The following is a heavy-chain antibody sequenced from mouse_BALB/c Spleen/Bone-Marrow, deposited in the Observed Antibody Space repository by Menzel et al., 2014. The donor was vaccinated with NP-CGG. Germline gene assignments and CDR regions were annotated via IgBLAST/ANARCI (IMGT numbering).Heavy chain of an antibody. CDR1: GDSIXSGY. D-gene: IGHD3-2*01. CDR3: AKDSSGGILAMDY. V-gene: IGHV3-8*02. Sequence: EVQGVESGPSLVKPSQTLSLTCSVTGDSIXSGYWNWIRKFPGNKLEYMGYISYSGSTYYNPSLKSRISISRDISKNQYYLQLNSVTTEDTATYYCAKDSSGGILAMDYWGQGTSVTVSS. CDR2: ISYSGST. J-gene: IGHJ4*01.